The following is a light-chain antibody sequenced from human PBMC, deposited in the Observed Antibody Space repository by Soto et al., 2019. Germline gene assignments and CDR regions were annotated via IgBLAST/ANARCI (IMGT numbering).Light chain of an antibody. Sequence: IVFSQSPGTLSLSPGERATLSCRASQSVSNNYLAWYQQKPGQAPRLLIYGASSRATGIPDRFSGSGSGTDFTLTISRLEPEDFAVFYCQHYGSSPLAITFGQGTRLEI. CDR2: GAS. J-gene: IGKJ5*01. CDR3: QHYGSSPLAIT. CDR1: QSVSNNY. V-gene: IGKV3-20*01.